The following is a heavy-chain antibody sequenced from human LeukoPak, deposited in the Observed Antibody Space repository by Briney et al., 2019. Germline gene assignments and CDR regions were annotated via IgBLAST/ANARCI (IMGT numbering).Heavy chain of an antibody. CDR1: GYTFTNNF. J-gene: IGHJ4*02. CDR2: INPSGDNT. Sequence: ASVKVSCKASGYTFTNNFMHWVRQAPGQGLEWMGIINPSGDNTRYAQKFQGRVTMTRDMATSTDYMEVRSLRSDDTAVYYCARVLRGIPNFYYWGQGTLGTVSS. CDR3: ARVLRGIPNFYY. V-gene: IGHV1-46*01. D-gene: IGHD1-26*01.